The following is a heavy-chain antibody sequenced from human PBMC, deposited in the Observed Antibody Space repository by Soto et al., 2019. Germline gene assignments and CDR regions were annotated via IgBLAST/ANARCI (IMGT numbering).Heavy chain of an antibody. D-gene: IGHD3-10*01. V-gene: IGHV1-18*01. J-gene: IGHJ2*01. Sequence: QVQLVQSGAELKKPGASVKVSCKASGYTFRNYGINWVRQAPGQGPEWMGWISASNGDTKYAQKLQGRVTMTTDTSTSTVYMELRSLQSDDTAVYYCARYYGSSNWFYWYFYLWGRGTQVTVSS. CDR1: GYTFRNYG. CDR3: ARYYGSSNWFYWYFYL. CDR2: ISASNGDT.